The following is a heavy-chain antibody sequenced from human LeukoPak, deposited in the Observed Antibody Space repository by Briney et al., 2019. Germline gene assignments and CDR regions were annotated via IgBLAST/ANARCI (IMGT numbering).Heavy chain of an antibody. V-gene: IGHV3-30*03. CDR3: AMTTSSEWLAPGFDY. Sequence: PGGSLRLSCAASGITFSSYGMHWVRQAPGKGLEWVAVISYDGSNKYYADSVKGRFTISRDNSKNTLYLQMNSLRAEDTAVYYCAMTTSSEWLAPGFDYWGQGTLVTVSS. CDR2: ISYDGSNK. J-gene: IGHJ4*02. D-gene: IGHD6-19*01. CDR1: GITFSSYG.